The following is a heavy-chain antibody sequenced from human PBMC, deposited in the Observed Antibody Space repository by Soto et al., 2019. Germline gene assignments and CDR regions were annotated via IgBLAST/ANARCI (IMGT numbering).Heavy chain of an antibody. J-gene: IGHJ3*02. V-gene: IGHV3-23*01. D-gene: IGHD6-19*01. Sequence: PGGSLRLSCAASGFSVSSSHMNWVRQAQGKGPEWVSCLGGSGDSTYYADSVKGRFTISRDNSKNTVDLQMNSLRAEDTAVYYCVKRSGQSNGWGAFDIWGQGAMVTVSS. CDR2: LGGSGDST. CDR1: GFSVSSSH. CDR3: VKRSGQSNGWGAFDI.